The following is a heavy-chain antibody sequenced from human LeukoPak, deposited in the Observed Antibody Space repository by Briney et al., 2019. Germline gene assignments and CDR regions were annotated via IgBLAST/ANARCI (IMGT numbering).Heavy chain of an antibody. CDR2: IIPIFGTA. CDR1: GGTFSSYA. V-gene: IGHV1-69*13. J-gene: IGHJ4*02. CDR3: AKNYDILTGYLDY. D-gene: IGHD3-9*01. Sequence: ASVKVSCKASGGTFSSYAISWVRQAPGQGLEWMGGIIPIFGTANYAQKFQGRVTITADESTSTAYMELSSLRSEDTAVYYCAKNYDILTGYLDYWGQGTLVTVSS.